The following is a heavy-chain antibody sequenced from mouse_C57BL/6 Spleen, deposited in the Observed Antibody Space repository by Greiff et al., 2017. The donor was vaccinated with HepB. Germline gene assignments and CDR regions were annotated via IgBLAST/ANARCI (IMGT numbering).Heavy chain of an antibody. Sequence: EVQLQESGPVLVKPGASVKMSCKASGYTFTDYYMNWVKQSHGKSLEWIGVINPYNGGTSYNQKFKGKATLTVDKSSSTAYMQLNSLKSEDSAVYCCARTEYDYDGDYFDYWGQGTTLTVSS. CDR2: INPYNGGT. J-gene: IGHJ2*01. CDR3: ARTEYDYDGDYFDY. CDR1: GYTFTDYY. D-gene: IGHD2-4*01. V-gene: IGHV1-19*01.